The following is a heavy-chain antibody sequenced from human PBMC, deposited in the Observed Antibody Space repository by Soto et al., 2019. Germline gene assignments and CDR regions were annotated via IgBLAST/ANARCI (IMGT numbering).Heavy chain of an antibody. V-gene: IGHV4-34*01. D-gene: IGHD2-15*01. CDR1: GGSFSGYY. CDR2: INHSGST. J-gene: IGHJ4*02. CDR3: ASSVVAATTYFDY. Sequence: SETLSLTCAVYGGSFSGYYWSWIRQPPGKGLEWIGEINHSGSTNYNPSLKSRVTISVDTSKNQFSLKLSSVTAADTAVYYCASSVVAATTYFDYWGQGTLVTVSS.